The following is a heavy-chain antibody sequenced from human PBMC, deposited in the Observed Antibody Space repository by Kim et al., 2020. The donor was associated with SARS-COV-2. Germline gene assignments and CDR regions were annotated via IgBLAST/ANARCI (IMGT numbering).Heavy chain of an antibody. CDR2: IYYSGST. CDR1: GGSISSSSYY. CDR3: ARDGVWDGYNLGWFDP. J-gene: IGHJ5*02. V-gene: IGHV4-39*07. Sequence: SETLSLTCTVSGGSISSSSYYWGWIRQPPGKGLEWIGSIYYSGSTYYNPSLKSRVTISVDTSKNQFSLKLSSVTAADTAVYYCARDGVWDGYNLGWFDPWGQGTLVTVSS. D-gene: IGHD5-12*01.